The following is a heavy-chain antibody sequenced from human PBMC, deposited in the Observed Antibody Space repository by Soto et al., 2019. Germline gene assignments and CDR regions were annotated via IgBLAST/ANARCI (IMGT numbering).Heavy chain of an antibody. Sequence: PGGSLRLSCAASGFTFSNAWLNWFRQAPGKGLEWVGCIKSKTVGVTTDYAVLVKGRFTISRDDSKNTLYLQMNSLKTEDTAVYFFILDLPASSPYYYYGMDVWGQGTTVTVSS. J-gene: IGHJ6*02. CDR3: ILDLPASSPYYYYGMDV. CDR2: IKSKTVGVTT. D-gene: IGHD6-25*01. V-gene: IGHV3-15*07. CDR1: GFTFSNAW.